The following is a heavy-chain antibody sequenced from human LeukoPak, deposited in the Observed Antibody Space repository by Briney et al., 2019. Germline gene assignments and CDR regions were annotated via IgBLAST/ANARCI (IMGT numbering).Heavy chain of an antibody. D-gene: IGHD3-10*01. Sequence: SETLSLTCTVSGGSISSYYWSWIRQPPGKGLEWIGYIYYSGSTNYNPSLKSRVTISVDTSKNQFSLKLSSVTAADTAVYYCARGGLNTMVRGVIRYYYMDVWGKGTTVTISS. CDR3: ARGGLNTMVRGVIRYYYMDV. V-gene: IGHV4-59*08. J-gene: IGHJ6*03. CDR2: IYYSGST. CDR1: GGSISSYY.